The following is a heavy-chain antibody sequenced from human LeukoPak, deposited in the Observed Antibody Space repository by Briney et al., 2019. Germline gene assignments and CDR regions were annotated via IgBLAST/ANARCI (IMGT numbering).Heavy chain of an antibody. CDR2: IGGAGGDI. Sequence: PSGGSLTLSCAASGFSFNNYAMVWVRQTPGRGLEWVSVIGGAGGDIHYADSVKDRFSISRDNSKNTLYLQMNSLRAEDTAVYYCAKYAPPTTALTRFFDDWGQGTLVTVSS. J-gene: IGHJ4*02. CDR1: GFSFNNYA. CDR3: AKYAPPTTALTRFFDD. V-gene: IGHV3-23*01. D-gene: IGHD4-17*01.